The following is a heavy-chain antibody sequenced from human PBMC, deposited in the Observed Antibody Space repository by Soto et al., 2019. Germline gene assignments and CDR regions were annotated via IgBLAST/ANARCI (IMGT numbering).Heavy chain of an antibody. V-gene: IGHV3-7*04. CDR3: VRGGGNFDY. J-gene: IGHJ4*02. D-gene: IGHD3-16*01. Sequence: VQLVESGGGLVQPGGSLRLTCAVSGFTFSGSWMSWVRQAPGKGLEWVANVNQDGSDKNYVDSVKGRFTISRDNAKNALYLQRNSLRVEGGAGYYCVRGGGNFDYWGQGSLVTVSS. CDR2: VNQDGSDK. CDR1: GFTFSGSW.